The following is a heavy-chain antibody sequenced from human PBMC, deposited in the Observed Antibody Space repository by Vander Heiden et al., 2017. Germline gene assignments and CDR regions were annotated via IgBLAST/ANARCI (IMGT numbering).Heavy chain of an antibody. J-gene: IGHJ5*02. V-gene: IGHV3-73*02. Sequence: EVQLVESGGGLVQPGGSLKLSCAAPGFIFSDSAVHWVRQASGKGLEWVGRIRSKANSYATAYAASVKGRFTISRDDSKNTAYLHMNSLKTEDTAVYYCTKNSGSYYNWFDPWGQGTLVTVSS. CDR1: GFIFSDSA. CDR2: IRSKANSYAT. CDR3: TKNSGSYYNWFDP. D-gene: IGHD1-26*01.